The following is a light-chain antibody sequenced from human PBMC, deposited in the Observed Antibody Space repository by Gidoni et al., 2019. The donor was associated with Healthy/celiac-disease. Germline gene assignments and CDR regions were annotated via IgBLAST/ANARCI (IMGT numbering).Light chain of an antibody. J-gene: IGKJ1*01. V-gene: IGKV3-20*01. CDR1: QSISSSY. CDR2: GAS. Sequence: IVLTQSPGTLSLSPGEIATLSCRPSQSISSSYFAWYQQKPGQAPRLLIYGASSRATGIPDRLSGGGAGTDFTLTISRLEPEDFAVDYCQQYGSSPRTCGKGTKGEIK. CDR3: QQYGSSPRT.